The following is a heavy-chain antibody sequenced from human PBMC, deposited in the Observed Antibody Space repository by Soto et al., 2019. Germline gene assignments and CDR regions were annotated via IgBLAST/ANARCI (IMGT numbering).Heavy chain of an antibody. CDR1: GFTFSNYA. CDR3: ARGPSTVATWLDY. D-gene: IGHD4-17*01. J-gene: IGHJ4*02. Sequence: EVQLVESGEGLVQPGGSLRLSCAASGFTFSNYAMHWVRQAPGKGLGYVSAISGNGFSTYYGDSVRGRFIISRDNSKNTLYLQMGSLRAEDMAVYYCARGPSTVATWLDYWGQGTLVTVSS. V-gene: IGHV3-64*02. CDR2: ISGNGFST.